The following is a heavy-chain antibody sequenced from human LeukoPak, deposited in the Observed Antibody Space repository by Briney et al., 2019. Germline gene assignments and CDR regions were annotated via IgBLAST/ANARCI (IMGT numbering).Heavy chain of an antibody. J-gene: IGHJ4*01. D-gene: IGHD6-13*01. CDR1: EYNFGYYG. V-gene: IGHV3-49*03. CDR2: IRSNAYGGTA. Sequence: GGALRLSCTASEYNFGYYGMSWFRQAPGKGLEWVGFIRSNAYGGTAEYAASVKGRFTISRDDSKSIGYLQMNSLKTEDTAIYYCTRAVIAAAGLFFDYWGQGTLVTVS. CDR3: TRAVIAAAGLFFDY.